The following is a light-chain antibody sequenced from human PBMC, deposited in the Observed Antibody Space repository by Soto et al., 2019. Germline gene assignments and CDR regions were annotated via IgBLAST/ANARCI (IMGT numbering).Light chain of an antibody. CDR3: QQYGNSPPNT. CDR1: QSVSSSY. J-gene: IGKJ2*01. CDR2: GAS. Sequence: EIVLTQSPGTLSLSPGERATLSCRASQSVSSSYLAWYQQKPGQAPRLLIYGASSRATGIPDRFSGSGSGTDFTLTISRLEPEDFPVYFCQQYGNSPPNTFGQGTKVEIK. V-gene: IGKV3-20*01.